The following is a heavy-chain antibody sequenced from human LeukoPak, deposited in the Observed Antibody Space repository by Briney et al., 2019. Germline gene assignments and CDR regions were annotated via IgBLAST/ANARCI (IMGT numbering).Heavy chain of an antibody. CDR1: GFTFSSYS. CDR3: ARAGITMVRGVITH. CDR2: ISSSSSYI. J-gene: IGHJ4*02. V-gene: IGHV3-21*01. Sequence: GGSLRLSCAASGFTFSSYSMNWVRQAPGKGLEWVSSISSSSSYIYYADSVKGRFTISRDNAKNSLYLQMDSLRAEDTAVYYCARAGITMVRGVITHWGQGTLVTVSS. D-gene: IGHD3-10*01.